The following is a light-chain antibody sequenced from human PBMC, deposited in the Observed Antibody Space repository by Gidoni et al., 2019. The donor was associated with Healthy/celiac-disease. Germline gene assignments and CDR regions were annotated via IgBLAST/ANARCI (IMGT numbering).Light chain of an antibody. J-gene: IGLJ1*01. CDR2: EVS. Sequence: QSALTQPASVSGSPGQSITISCTGAGSDVGGYNYVSWCQQHPGKAPKLMIYEVSNRPSGVSNRFSGSKSGNTASLTISGLQAEDEADYYCSSYTSSSTYVFGTGTKVTVL. CDR1: GSDVGGYNY. V-gene: IGLV2-14*01. CDR3: SSYTSSSTYV.